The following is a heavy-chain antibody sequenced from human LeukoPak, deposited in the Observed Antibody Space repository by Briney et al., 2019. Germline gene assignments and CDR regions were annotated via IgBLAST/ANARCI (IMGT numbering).Heavy chain of an antibody. V-gene: IGHV4-59*01. CDR3: ARGIESYGDYGY. D-gene: IGHD4-17*01. CDR2: VYNSGST. J-gene: IGHJ4*02. CDR1: GGSIRGSY. Sequence: SETLSLTCTVSGGSIRGSYWCWIRQPPGKGLEWIAYVYNSGSTNYNPSLKSRVTISIDTSKNQFSLKLSSLTAADTAIYYCARGIESYGDYGYWGQGTLVTVSS.